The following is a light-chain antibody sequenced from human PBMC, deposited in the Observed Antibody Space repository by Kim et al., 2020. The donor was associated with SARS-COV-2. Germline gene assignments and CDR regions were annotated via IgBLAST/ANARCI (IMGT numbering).Light chain of an antibody. CDR2: GTS. CDR3: QQYGRA. Sequence: PALSPGETAPLSCRASQSVGSNYLAWYQQKPGQAPRLLIFGTSSRAAGISHRFSGSGSGTDFTLTISRLEPEDFAVYYCQQYGRAFGGGTKVDIK. CDR1: QSVGSNY. J-gene: IGKJ4*01. V-gene: IGKV3-20*01.